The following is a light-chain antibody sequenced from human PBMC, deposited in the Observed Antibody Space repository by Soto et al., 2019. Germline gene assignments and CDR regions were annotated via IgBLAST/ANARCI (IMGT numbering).Light chain of an antibody. CDR3: QQYDNLPYT. Sequence: DIQMTQSPSSLSASVGDRVTITCQASQDISNYLNWYQQKPGKAPKLLIYDASNLETGVPSRFSGSGSGTDFTFTISSLQPEDIATYYCQQYDNLPYTFGQGTKVEMK. CDR1: QDISNY. J-gene: IGKJ2*01. CDR2: DAS. V-gene: IGKV1-33*01.